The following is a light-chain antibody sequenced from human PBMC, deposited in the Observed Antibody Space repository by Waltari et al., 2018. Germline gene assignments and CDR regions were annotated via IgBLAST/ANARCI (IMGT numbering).Light chain of an antibody. CDR3: QQYYNYPWT. CDR1: QAISSY. Sequence: AIRMTQSPPSLSASTGDRVTITCRASQAISSYLAWYQQKPGKAPKFLIYATSTLQSGVPSRFSGSGFGTDFTLTINCLQSEDFATYYCQQYYNYPWTFGQGTKVEIK. CDR2: ATS. V-gene: IGKV1-8*01. J-gene: IGKJ1*01.